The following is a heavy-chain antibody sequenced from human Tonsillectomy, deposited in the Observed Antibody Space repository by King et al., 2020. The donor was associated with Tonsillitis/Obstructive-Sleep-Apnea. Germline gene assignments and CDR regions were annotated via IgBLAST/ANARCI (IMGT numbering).Heavy chain of an antibody. CDR1: GFTVSHTY. J-gene: IGHJ4*02. CDR3: ARSQYSSGYLGY. D-gene: IGHD6-19*01. Sequence: VPLVESGGGLVQRGGSLRLSCTASGFTVSHTYMNWVRQAPGKGLEWVSIIYSDGKTDYADSVRDRFTISIDNSRNTVNLQMDSLREEDTAVYYCARSQYSSGYLGYWGQGTLVTVSS. CDR2: IYSDGKT. V-gene: IGHV3-66*01.